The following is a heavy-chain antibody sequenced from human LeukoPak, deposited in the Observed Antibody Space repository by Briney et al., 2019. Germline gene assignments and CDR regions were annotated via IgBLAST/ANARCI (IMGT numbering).Heavy chain of an antibody. J-gene: IGHJ3*02. Sequence: SGTLSLTCTVSGGSISSYYWSWIRQPPGKGLEWIGYIYYSGSTNYNPSLKSRVTISVDTSKDQFSLKLSSVTAADTAVYYCGGVGELPTSLRGAFDIWGQGTMVTVSS. D-gene: IGHD1-26*01. CDR1: GGSISSYY. CDR3: GGVGELPTSLRGAFDI. V-gene: IGHV4-59*01. CDR2: IYYSGST.